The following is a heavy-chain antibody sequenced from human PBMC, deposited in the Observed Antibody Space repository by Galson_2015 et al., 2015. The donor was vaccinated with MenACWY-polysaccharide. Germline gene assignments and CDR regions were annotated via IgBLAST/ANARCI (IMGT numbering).Heavy chain of an antibody. CDR1: GYTFPKYP. J-gene: IGHJ4*02. V-gene: IGHV1-3*01. D-gene: IGHD3/OR15-3a*01. CDR3: ARGTGADH. CDR2: INAGSDDT. Sequence: SVKVSCKASGYTFPKYPMHWVRQAPGQGLEWMGCINAGSDDTEYSQNFQGRFTITRDTSANTAYMELSSLTSEDTAVYFCARGTGADHWGQGTLVTVSA.